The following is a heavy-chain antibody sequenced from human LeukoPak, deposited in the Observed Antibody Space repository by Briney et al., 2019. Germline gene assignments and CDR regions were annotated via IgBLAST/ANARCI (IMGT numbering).Heavy chain of an antibody. J-gene: IGHJ4*02. D-gene: IGHD1-26*01. Sequence: GGSLRLSCAASGFTFSSYSMNWVRQAPGKGLEWASSISSSSSYIYYADSVKGRFTISRDNAKNSLYLQMNSLRAEDTAVYYCARGGRGSGSYRGLIDYWGQGTLVTVSS. CDR1: GFTFSSYS. CDR2: ISSSSSYI. CDR3: ARGGRGSGSYRGLIDY. V-gene: IGHV3-21*01.